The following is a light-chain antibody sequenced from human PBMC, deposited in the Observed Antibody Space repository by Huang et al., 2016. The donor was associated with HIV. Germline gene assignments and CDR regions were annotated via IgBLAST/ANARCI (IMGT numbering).Light chain of an antibody. CDR3: QQYFTTPPWT. CDR1: QPISNS. CDR2: AAS. V-gene: IGKV1-NL1*01. J-gene: IGKJ2*01. Sequence: DIQMTQSPSSLSASIGDRDTITCRASQPISNSLAWYQQKPGKAPKLLLYAASRLKSGVPSRFSGSGSGTTYTLTISSLRPEDFATYYCQQYFTTPPWTFGQGTKLEIK.